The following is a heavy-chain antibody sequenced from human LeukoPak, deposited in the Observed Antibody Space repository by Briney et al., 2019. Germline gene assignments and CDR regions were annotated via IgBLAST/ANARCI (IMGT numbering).Heavy chain of an antibody. Sequence: GGSLRLSCAASGFTFTTYAMSWVRQAPGKGLEWVSVSGISTDMYYADSVKGRFTISRDNSKNTLYLQMNSLRADDTAVYYCAKANGGSSYGYWDYWGQGALVTVSS. CDR1: GFTFTTYA. J-gene: IGHJ4*02. V-gene: IGHV3-23*01. CDR2: SGISTDM. CDR3: AKANGGSSYGYWDY. D-gene: IGHD5-18*01.